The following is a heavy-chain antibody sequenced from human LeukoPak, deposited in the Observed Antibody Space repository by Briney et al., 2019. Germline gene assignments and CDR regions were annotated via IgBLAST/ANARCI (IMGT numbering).Heavy chain of an antibody. CDR3: AKDTTIFGVVMKSLFDY. CDR1: GFTFSSYA. J-gene: IGHJ4*02. V-gene: IGHV3-30*18. Sequence: HPGGSLRLSCAASGFTFSSYAMHWVRQAPGKGLEWVAVISYDGSNKYYADSVKGRFTISRDNSKNTLYLQMNSLRAEDTAVYYCAKDTTIFGVVMKSLFDYWGQGTLVTVSS. D-gene: IGHD3-3*01. CDR2: ISYDGSNK.